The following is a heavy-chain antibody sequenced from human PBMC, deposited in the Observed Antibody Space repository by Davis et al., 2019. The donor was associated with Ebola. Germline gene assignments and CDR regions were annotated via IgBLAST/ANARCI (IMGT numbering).Heavy chain of an antibody. CDR1: GYSFTSYW. CDR2: IYPGDSDT. V-gene: IGHV5-51*01. D-gene: IGHD4-17*01. Sequence: GESLKISCKGSGYSFTSYWIGWVRQMPGKGLEWMGIIYPGDSDTRYSPSFQGQVTISADKSISTAYLQWRSLKASDTAMYYCARGEGVTTVTDYYYYGMDVWGQGTTVTVSS. CDR3: ARGEGVTTVTDYYYYGMDV. J-gene: IGHJ6*02.